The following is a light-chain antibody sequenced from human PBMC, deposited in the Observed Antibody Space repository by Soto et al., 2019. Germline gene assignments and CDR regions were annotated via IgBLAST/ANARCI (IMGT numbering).Light chain of an antibody. Sequence: DIQMTQSPSSVSASIGDRVSITCRASQDISSWLAWYQQKPGKAPKLLIYAASNLQSGVPSRFSGSGSGTDFTLSISSLQPEDFAVYYCQQRSNWPPFTFGQGTRLEI. CDR3: QQRSNWPPFT. CDR1: QDISSW. J-gene: IGKJ5*01. V-gene: IGKV1-12*01. CDR2: AAS.